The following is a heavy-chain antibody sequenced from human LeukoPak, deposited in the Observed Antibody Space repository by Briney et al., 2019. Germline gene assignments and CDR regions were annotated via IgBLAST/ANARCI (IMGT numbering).Heavy chain of an antibody. V-gene: IGHV3-74*01. CDR1: GFTFSNYW. CDR3: ASRISSGNYFFDY. D-gene: IGHD4-23*01. CDR2: ISSDGSST. J-gene: IGHJ4*02. Sequence: PGGSLRLSCAASGFTFSNYWMFWVRQVPGKGLVWVSRISSDGSSTTYADSVKGRFTISRDNAKNTLYLQMNSLRAEDTAVYYCASRISSGNYFFDYWGQGTLVTVSP.